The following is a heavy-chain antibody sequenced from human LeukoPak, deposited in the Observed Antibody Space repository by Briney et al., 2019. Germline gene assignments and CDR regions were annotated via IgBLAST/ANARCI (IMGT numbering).Heavy chain of an antibody. D-gene: IGHD4-17*01. J-gene: IGHJ4*02. V-gene: IGHV1-69*05. CDR1: GGTFSSYA. CDR2: IIPIFGTA. CDR3: ARDYGDNYFDY. Sequence: ASVKVSCKASGGTFSSYAISWVRQAPGQGLEWMGRIIPIFGTANYAQKFQGRVTITTDESTSTAYMELSSPRSEDTAVYYCARDYGDNYFDYWGQGTLVTVSS.